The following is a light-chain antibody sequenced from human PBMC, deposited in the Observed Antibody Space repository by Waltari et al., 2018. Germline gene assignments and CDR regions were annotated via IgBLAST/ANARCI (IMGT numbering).Light chain of an antibody. J-gene: IGKJ5*01. V-gene: IGKV1-16*02. CDR3: QQYNSYPIT. CDR2: SAS. CDR1: QDISNF. Sequence: DLQMTQSPSSLSASVGDRVTITCRASQDISNFLAWFQQKPGEAPKSLIYSASTLQSGVPSKFSGSGSGTDFTLTISSLQPEDFATYYCQQYNSYPITFGQGTRQEIK.